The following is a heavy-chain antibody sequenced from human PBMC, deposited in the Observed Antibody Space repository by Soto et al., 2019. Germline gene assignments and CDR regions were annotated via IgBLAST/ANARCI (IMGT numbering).Heavy chain of an antibody. D-gene: IGHD1-20*01. CDR2: IIPIFGTA. Sequence: QVQLVQSGAEVKKPGSSVKVSCKASGGTFSSYAISWVRQAPGQGLEWMGGIIPIFGTANYAQKFQGRVTITADEATSTAYMELSILRSEYTAVYYCARIRGYPGWFDPWGQGTLVTVSS. CDR3: ARIRGYPGWFDP. J-gene: IGHJ5*02. V-gene: IGHV1-69*01. CDR1: GGTFSSYA.